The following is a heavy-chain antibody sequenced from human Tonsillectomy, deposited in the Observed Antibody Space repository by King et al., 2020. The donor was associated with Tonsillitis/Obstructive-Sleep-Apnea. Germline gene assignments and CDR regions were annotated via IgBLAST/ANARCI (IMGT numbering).Heavy chain of an antibody. CDR2: ISGGGGNI. J-gene: IGHJ4*02. V-gene: IGHV3-23*04. CDR1: GFTFSNYA. CDR3: AKGTIFGVAAYFDY. Sequence: VQLVESGGGLVQPGGSLRLSCAASGFTFSNYAMTWVRQAPGKGLVWVSGISGGGGNIYFADSAKGRFPISRDNSKNTLYLQMNSLRAEDTAVYYCAKGTIFGVAAYFDYWGQGTLVTVSS. D-gene: IGHD3-3*01.